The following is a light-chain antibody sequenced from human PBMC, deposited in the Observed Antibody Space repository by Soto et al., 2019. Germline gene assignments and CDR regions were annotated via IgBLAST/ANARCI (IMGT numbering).Light chain of an antibody. Sequence: DIQVTQSPSSLSASVGDRVTITCRASQTIRTYVNWYQQKPGRAPQLLIYAASSLHGGVPSRFSGGGSGTDFTLTITSLQPEDFATYYCQQSYSTPQTFGQGAKVDI. CDR2: AAS. V-gene: IGKV1-39*01. J-gene: IGKJ1*01. CDR1: QTIRTY. CDR3: QQSYSTPQT.